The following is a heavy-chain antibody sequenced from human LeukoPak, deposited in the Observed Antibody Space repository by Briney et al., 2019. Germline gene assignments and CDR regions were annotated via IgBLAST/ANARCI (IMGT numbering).Heavy chain of an antibody. CDR3: ARDYYDSSGYCFDY. Sequence: GRSLRLSCAASGFTFSSYGMHWVRQAPGKGLGWVAVIWFDGSNKYSADSVKGRFTISRDNAKNSLYPQMNSLRDEDTAVYYCARDYYDSSGYCFDYWGQGALVTVSS. J-gene: IGHJ4*02. D-gene: IGHD3-22*01. V-gene: IGHV3-33*01. CDR2: IWFDGSNK. CDR1: GFTFSSYG.